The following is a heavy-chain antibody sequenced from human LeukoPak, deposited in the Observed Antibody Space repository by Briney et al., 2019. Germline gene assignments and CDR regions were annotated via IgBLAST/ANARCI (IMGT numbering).Heavy chain of an antibody. J-gene: IGHJ4*02. CDR2: ISGSDGTT. CDR3: ATVREWLGRNFDY. CDR1: GFIFRNYA. Sequence: PGGSLGLSCAASGFIFRNYAMTWVRQAPGKGLEWVASISGSDGTTYYADSVQGRFTITRDNSKNTLFLQMNSLSADDTAVSYCATVREWLGRNFDYWSQGTQVTVSS. D-gene: IGHD6-19*01. V-gene: IGHV3-23*01.